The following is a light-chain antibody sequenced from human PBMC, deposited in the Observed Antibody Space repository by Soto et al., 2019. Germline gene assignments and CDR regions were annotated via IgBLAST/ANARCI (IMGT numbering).Light chain of an antibody. CDR1: QSVSSK. CDR2: GAS. V-gene: IGKV3-15*01. J-gene: IGKJ5*01. CDR3: QQYDNWPPIT. Sequence: DIVMTQSPATLSLSPGQRATLSCRASQSVSSKLAWYQQRPGQAPRLLIYGASTRAAGIPARFRGSRSGTEFTLTISSLLSEDFAVYYCQQYDNWPPITFGQGTRLEIK.